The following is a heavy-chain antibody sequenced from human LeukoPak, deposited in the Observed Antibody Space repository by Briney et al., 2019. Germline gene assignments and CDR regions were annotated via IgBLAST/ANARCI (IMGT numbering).Heavy chain of an antibody. Sequence: GGSLRLSCAASGFTFSSYSMNWVRQAPGKGLQWVSSISSSSSYIYYADSVKGRFTISRDNAKNSLYLQMNSLRAEDTAVYYCARSIVPAGTSSVDYWGQGTLVTVSS. CDR1: GFTFSSYS. J-gene: IGHJ4*02. CDR2: ISSSSSYI. CDR3: ARSIVPAGTSSVDY. V-gene: IGHV3-21*01. D-gene: IGHD6-13*01.